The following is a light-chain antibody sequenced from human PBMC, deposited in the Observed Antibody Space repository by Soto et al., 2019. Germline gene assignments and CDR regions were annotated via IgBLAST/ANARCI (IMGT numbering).Light chain of an antibody. Sequence: EIVLTQSPGTLSLSPGERATLSYRASQSVSNSYLAWYQQKPGQAPRLLIYGASSRATGIPDRFSGSGSGTDFTLTIRRLEPEDFAVYYCQQYGSSLFTFGPGTKVDIK. CDR3: QQYGSSLFT. V-gene: IGKV3-20*01. CDR2: GAS. CDR1: QSVSNSY. J-gene: IGKJ3*01.